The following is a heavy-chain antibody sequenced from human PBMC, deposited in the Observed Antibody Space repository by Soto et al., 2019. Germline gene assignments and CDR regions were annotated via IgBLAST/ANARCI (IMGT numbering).Heavy chain of an antibody. J-gene: IGHJ2*01. Sequence: QVQLVESGGGVVQPGRSLSLSCAASGFTFSSYAMHWVRQAPGKGLEWVAVISYDGSNKYYADSVKGRFTISRDNSKNTLYLQMNSLRAEDTAVYYCARAESYWYFDLWGRGTLVTVSS. CDR3: ARAESYWYFDL. CDR1: GFTFSSYA. V-gene: IGHV3-30-3*01. CDR2: ISYDGSNK.